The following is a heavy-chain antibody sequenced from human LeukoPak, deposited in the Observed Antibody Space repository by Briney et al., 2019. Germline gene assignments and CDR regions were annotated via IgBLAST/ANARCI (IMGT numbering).Heavy chain of an antibody. CDR2: IYADGST. D-gene: IGHD3-16*01. J-gene: IGHJ4*02. CDR1: GFTFSDYY. Sequence: PGGSLRLSCAASGFTFSDYYMSWVRQAPGKGLEWVSVIYADGSTYYADSVKGRFTVSRDNSKDTLYLQMSSLRAEDTAVYYCATSRVWPGFFDYWGQGTLVTVSS. CDR3: ATSRVWPGFFDY. V-gene: IGHV3-53*01.